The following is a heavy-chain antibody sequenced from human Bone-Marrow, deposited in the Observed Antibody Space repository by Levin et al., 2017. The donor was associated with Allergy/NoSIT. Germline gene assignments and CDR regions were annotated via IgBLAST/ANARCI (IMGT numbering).Heavy chain of an antibody. Sequence: PSETLSLTCTVSGGSVSSGSYYWSWIRQPPGKGLEWIGYIYYSGSTNYNPSLKSRVTISVDTSKNQFSLKLSSVTAADTAVYYCAMVGGYNPGDFDYWGQGTLVTVSS. D-gene: IGHD5-24*01. CDR3: AMVGGYNPGDFDY. CDR1: GGSVSSGSYY. CDR2: IYYSGST. V-gene: IGHV4-61*01. J-gene: IGHJ4*02.